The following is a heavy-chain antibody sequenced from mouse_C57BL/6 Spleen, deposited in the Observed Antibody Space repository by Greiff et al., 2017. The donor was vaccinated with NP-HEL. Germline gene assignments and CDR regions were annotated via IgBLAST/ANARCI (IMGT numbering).Heavy chain of an antibody. J-gene: IGHJ3*01. V-gene: IGHV1-54*01. CDR1: GYAFTNYL. CDR3: ARSIYYDYGFAY. Sequence: QVQLQQSGAELVRPGTSVKVSCKASGYAFTNYLIEWVKQRPGQGLEWIGVINPGSGGTNYNEKFKGKATLTADKSSSTAYMQLSSLTSEDSAVYFCARSIYYDYGFAYWGQGTLVTVSA. D-gene: IGHD2-4*01. CDR2: INPGSGGT.